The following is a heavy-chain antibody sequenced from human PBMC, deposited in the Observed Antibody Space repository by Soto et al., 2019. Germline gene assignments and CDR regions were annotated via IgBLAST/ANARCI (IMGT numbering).Heavy chain of an antibody. V-gene: IGHV2-5*02. CDR1: GFSLSTSGVG. CDR3: ANRPDGIAAAGFAY. Sequence: QITLKESGPPLVKPTQPLTLTCTFSGFSLSTSGVGVGWIRQPPGKALEWLALIYWDDDKRYSPSLKTRLTITKDHSKNQVVLTMTNMDPVDTATYYCANRPDGIAAAGFAYWGQGTLVTVSS. D-gene: IGHD6-13*01. J-gene: IGHJ4*02. CDR2: IYWDDDK.